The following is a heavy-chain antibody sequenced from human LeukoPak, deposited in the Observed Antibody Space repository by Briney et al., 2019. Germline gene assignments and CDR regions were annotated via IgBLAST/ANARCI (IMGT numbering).Heavy chain of an antibody. J-gene: IGHJ6*02. V-gene: IGHV3-23*01. CDR3: AKLGRPFGLWNGMDV. CDR2: ISGGGAST. D-gene: IGHD3-10*01. Sequence: GGSLRLSCAASGFTFSSYAMSWVRQAPGKGLEWVSAISGGGASTYYADSVKGRFTISRDNSKNTLYLQMNSLRAEDTAVYYCAKLGRPFGLWNGMDVWGQGTTVTVSS. CDR1: GFTFSSYA.